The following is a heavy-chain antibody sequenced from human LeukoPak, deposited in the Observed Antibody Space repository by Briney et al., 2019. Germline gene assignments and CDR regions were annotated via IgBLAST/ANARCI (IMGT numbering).Heavy chain of an antibody. Sequence: ASVKVSCKASGYTFTSYGISWVRQAPGQGFEWMGIINPSGGSTSYAQKFQGRVTMTRDMSTSTVYMELSSLRSEDTAVYYCAREEYSSSWHYFVYWGQGTLVTVSS. J-gene: IGHJ4*02. CDR1: GYTFTSYG. D-gene: IGHD6-13*01. CDR3: AREEYSSSWHYFVY. V-gene: IGHV1-46*01. CDR2: INPSGGST.